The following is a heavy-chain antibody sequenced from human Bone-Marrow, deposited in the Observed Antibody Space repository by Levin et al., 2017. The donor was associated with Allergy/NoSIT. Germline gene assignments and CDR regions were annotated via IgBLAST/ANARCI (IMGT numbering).Heavy chain of an antibody. V-gene: IGHV3-23*01. D-gene: IGHD2-15*01. Sequence: LSLTCAASGFLFNSSAMNWVRQAPGKGLEWVAGISGSGTNTYYADSVRGRFTISRDNSKNTLYVQMNSLRGEDTAVYYCAKAGCSGGSCYLDYWGHGTLVTVSS. CDR3: AKAGCSGGSCYLDY. J-gene: IGHJ4*01. CDR1: GFLFNSSA. CDR2: ISGSGTNT.